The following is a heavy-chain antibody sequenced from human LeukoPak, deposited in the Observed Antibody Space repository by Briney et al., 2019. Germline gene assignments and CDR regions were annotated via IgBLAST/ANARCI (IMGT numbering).Heavy chain of an antibody. Sequence: KPGGSLRLSCAASGFTFSNVWTSWVRQGPGKGLEWLGHMKSKAEGGTTDYGAPVKGRFTISRDDSKNTLYLQMNSLKIDDTGIYYCTTGGHYFGSWGQGSLVTVSS. V-gene: IGHV3-15*01. J-gene: IGHJ4*02. CDR3: TTGGHYFGS. D-gene: IGHD3-16*01. CDR2: MKSKAEGGTT. CDR1: GFTFSNVW.